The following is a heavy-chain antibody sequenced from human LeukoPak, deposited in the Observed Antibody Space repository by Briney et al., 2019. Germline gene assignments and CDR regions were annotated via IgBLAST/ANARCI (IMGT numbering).Heavy chain of an antibody. CDR3: ARQGNNWFDP. J-gene: IGHJ5*02. CDR1: GFTFSSYG. CDR2: ISYDGSNK. V-gene: IGHV3-30*03. Sequence: GGSLRLSCAASGFTFSSYGMHWVRQAPGKGLEWVAVISYDGSNKYYADSVKGRFTISRDNAKNSLYLQMNSLTAEDTAVYYCARQGNNWFDPWGQGTLVTVSS.